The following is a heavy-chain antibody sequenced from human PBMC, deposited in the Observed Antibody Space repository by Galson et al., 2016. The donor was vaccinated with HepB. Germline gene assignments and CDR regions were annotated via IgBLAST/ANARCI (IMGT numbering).Heavy chain of an antibody. D-gene: IGHD2-2*01. CDR1: GFTFSSYA. CDR2: ISGGGDST. CDR3: AKGNIDYLPAAPYA. Sequence: SLRLFCAASGFTFSSYAMSWFRQAPGKGLDWVSSISGGGDSTFYADSVKGRFSISRDNSKDTLYLQLNSLRADDTAVYYCAKGNIDYLPAAPYAWGQGTLVTVSS. J-gene: IGHJ5*02. V-gene: IGHV3-23*01.